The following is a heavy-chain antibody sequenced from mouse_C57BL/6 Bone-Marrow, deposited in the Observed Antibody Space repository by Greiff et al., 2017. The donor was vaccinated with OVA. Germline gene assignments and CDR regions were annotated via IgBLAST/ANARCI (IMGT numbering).Heavy chain of an antibody. CDR3: ARGRGNYFDY. Sequence: EVQLQESGGGLVQPGGSLSLSCAASGFTFTDYYMSWVRQPPGKALEWLGFIRNKATGYTTEYSASVKGRFTISRDNSQSILYLPMNALRAEDSATYYCARGRGNYFDYWGQGTTLTVSS. V-gene: IGHV7-3*01. J-gene: IGHJ2*01. CDR1: GFTFTDYY. CDR2: IRNKATGYTT. D-gene: IGHD1-1*01.